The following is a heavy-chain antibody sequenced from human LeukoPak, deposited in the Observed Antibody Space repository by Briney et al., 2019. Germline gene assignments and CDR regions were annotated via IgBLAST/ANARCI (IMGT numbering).Heavy chain of an antibody. Sequence: SVKVSCKASGRTFSSYAISWVRQAPGQGLEWMGRLIPIFCTAKYAQKFQGRVTITTDESTSTAYMELSSLRSEDTAVYYCARDAGYNYGLPFDYWGQGTLVTVSS. V-gene: IGHV1-69*05. D-gene: IGHD1-20*01. CDR2: LIPIFCTA. CDR3: ARDAGYNYGLPFDY. J-gene: IGHJ4*02. CDR1: GRTFSSYA.